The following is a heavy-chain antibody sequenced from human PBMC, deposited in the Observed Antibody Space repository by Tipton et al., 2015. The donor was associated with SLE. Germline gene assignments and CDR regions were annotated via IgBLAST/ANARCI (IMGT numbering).Heavy chain of an antibody. CDR1: GFSFDDYG. CDR3: AKDQGHGDYVDFAFDV. Sequence: SLRLSCAASGFSFDDYGMSWVRQATGKGLEWVSAIGTAGDPYYPGSVKGRFTISRDNSKNTLYLEMNSLRVEDTAVYYCAKDQGHGDYVDFAFDVWGQGTMVTVSS. CDR2: IGTAGDP. V-gene: IGHV3-13*05. D-gene: IGHD4-17*01. J-gene: IGHJ3*01.